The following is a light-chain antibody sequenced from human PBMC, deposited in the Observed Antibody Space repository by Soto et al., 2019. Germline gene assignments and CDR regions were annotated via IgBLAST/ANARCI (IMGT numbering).Light chain of an antibody. CDR3: MQGTHWPKT. CDR2: DVS. CDR1: QGLVHGDGNTY. Sequence: DVVMTQSPLSLPVSLGQPASISCRSSQGLVHGDGNTYLNWFQQRPGQSPRRLIYDVSNRDSGVPDRFSGSGSGTEFTLEISRVEAEDVGVYFCMQGTHWPKTFGQGTKVEIK. V-gene: IGKV2-30*02. J-gene: IGKJ1*01.